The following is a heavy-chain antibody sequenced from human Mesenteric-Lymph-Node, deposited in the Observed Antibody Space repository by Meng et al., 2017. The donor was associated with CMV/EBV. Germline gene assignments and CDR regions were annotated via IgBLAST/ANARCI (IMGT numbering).Heavy chain of an antibody. Sequence: SETLSLTCAVYNGSFSDNYWSWIRQSPGEELEWIGEVTPYVTATYNPSLESRVTISRDTSKNQFSLMLTSVTVEDTAVYYCARAPPVAAPGSYFDSWGQGAQVTVSS. J-gene: IGHJ4*02. V-gene: IGHV4-34*01. D-gene: IGHD1-14*01. CDR1: NGSFSDNY. CDR3: ARAPPVAAPGSYFDS. CDR2: VTPYVTA.